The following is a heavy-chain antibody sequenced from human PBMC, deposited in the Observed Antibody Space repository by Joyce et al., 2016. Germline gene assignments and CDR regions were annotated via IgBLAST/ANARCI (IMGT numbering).Heavy chain of an antibody. Sequence: LVESGGGVVQPGRSMRLSCAASGFNVTTHAIHWVRQAPGTGLEWVAVISYDGSFKYYSESVRGRFTISRDNSKTTVSLQMSSLGPEDTALYYCAKGAFWRGFDSWGQGTRVTVSS. D-gene: IGHD3-3*01. J-gene: IGHJ4*02. V-gene: IGHV3-30*18. CDR3: AKGAFWRGFDS. CDR1: GFNVTTHA. CDR2: ISYDGSFK.